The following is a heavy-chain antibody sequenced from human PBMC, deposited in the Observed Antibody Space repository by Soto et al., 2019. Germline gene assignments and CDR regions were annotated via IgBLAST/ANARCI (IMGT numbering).Heavy chain of an antibody. CDR1: GGSISSSSYY. D-gene: IGHD3-10*01. J-gene: IGHJ3*02. Sequence: SETLSLTCTVSGGSISSSSYYWGWIRRPPGKGLEWIGSIYYSGSTYYNPFLKSRVTISVDTSKNQFSLKLSSVTAADTAVYYCARRLYKSGAFDIWGQGTMVTVSS. CDR3: ARRLYKSGAFDI. V-gene: IGHV4-39*01. CDR2: IYYSGST.